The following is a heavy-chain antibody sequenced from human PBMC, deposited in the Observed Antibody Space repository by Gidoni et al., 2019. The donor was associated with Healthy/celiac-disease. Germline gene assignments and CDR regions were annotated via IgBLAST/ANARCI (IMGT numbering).Heavy chain of an antibody. Sequence: QVQLVESGGGVVQPGSSLRLSCAASGFTFSSYGMHWVRQAPGKGLEWVAVISYDGSNKYYADSVKGRFTISRDNSKNTLYLQMNSLRAEDTAVYYCAKAFRTYCSGGSCHLDYWGQGTLVTVSS. CDR3: AKAFRTYCSGGSCHLDY. CDR1: GFTFSSYG. V-gene: IGHV3-30*18. CDR2: ISYDGSNK. J-gene: IGHJ4*02. D-gene: IGHD2-15*01.